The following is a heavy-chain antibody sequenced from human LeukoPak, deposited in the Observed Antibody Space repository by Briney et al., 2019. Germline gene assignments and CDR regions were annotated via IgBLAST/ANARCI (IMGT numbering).Heavy chain of an antibody. CDR2: IRSKAYGGTT. CDR1: GFTFSSYA. D-gene: IGHD3-22*01. Sequence: GGSLRLSCAASGFTFSSYAMSWVRQAPGKGLEWVGFIRSKAYGGTTEYAASVKGRFTVSRDDSKNIAYLEMNSLKTEDTAVYYCTRERHSSGYYGYWGQGTLVTVSS. V-gene: IGHV3-49*04. J-gene: IGHJ4*02. CDR3: TRERHSSGYYGY.